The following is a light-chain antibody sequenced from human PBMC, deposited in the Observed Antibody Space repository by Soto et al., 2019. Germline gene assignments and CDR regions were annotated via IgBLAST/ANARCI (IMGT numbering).Light chain of an antibody. CDR1: QSVSSN. CDR3: QQYIRGPLT. CDR2: GAS. V-gene: IGKV3-15*01. J-gene: IGKJ4*01. Sequence: EIVMTQSPATRSVSPGERATLSCRASQSVSSNLAWYQQKPGQAPSLLIYGASTRATGTPARFSGSGSGTEFTLTISSLQSEDFAVYYCQQYIRGPLTFGGGTKVDIK.